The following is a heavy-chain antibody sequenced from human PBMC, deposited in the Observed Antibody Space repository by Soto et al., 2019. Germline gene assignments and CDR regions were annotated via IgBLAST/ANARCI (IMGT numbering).Heavy chain of an antibody. D-gene: IGHD2-2*01. V-gene: IGHV3-30*18. CDR2: ISYDGSNK. CDR3: AKTPNTMYYFDY. CDR1: GFTFSSYA. Sequence: GGSLRLSCAASGFTFSSYAMSWVRQAPGKGLEWVAVISYDGSNKYYADSVKGRFTISRDNSKNTLYLQMNSLRAEDTAVYYCAKTPNTMYYFDYWGQGTLVTVSS. J-gene: IGHJ4*02.